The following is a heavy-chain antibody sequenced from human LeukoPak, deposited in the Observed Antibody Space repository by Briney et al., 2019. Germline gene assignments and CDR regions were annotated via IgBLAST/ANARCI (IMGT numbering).Heavy chain of an antibody. D-gene: IGHD3-10*01. CDR1: SYSISRGYY. Sequence: SETLSLTCAVSSYSISRGYYWNWIRQSTGKGLEWIGSIHHSGSTYYNPSLKSRVTISVDTSKIQFSLRLISATAADTAVYYCARGEVGEFDFWGQGALVTVSS. CDR2: IHHSGST. J-gene: IGHJ4*02. V-gene: IGHV4-38-2*01. CDR3: ARGEVGEFDF.